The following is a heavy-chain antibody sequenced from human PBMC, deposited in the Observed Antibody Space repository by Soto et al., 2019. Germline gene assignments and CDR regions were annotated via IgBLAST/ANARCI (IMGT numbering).Heavy chain of an antibody. J-gene: IGHJ4*02. CDR1: GYIFTNQW. V-gene: IGHV5-51*01. D-gene: IGHD3-10*02. CDR3: ARRVLRETHFDY. Sequence: GESLKISCKGSGYIFTNQWIGWVRQIPGKGLECMGIIYPSDSDARYSPSFQGQVTISADKSINTAYLQWNSLKASDSAIYYCARRVLRETHFDYWGQGTLVTAPQ. CDR2: IYPSDSDA.